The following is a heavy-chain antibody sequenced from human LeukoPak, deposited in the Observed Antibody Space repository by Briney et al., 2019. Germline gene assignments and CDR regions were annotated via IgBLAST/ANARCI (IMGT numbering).Heavy chain of an antibody. V-gene: IGHV1-2*02. Sequence: ASVKDSCKASGYTFTDYFMHWVRQAPGQRREWMVWITSNSGGTHYAQKFQGRVTMTRDTSNSTAYMELSRLRSDDTAVYYCARDPGYSSPRGDYWGQGTLVTVSS. CDR3: ARDPGYSSPRGDY. CDR1: GYTFTDYF. D-gene: IGHD5-18*01. CDR2: ITSNSGGT. J-gene: IGHJ4*02.